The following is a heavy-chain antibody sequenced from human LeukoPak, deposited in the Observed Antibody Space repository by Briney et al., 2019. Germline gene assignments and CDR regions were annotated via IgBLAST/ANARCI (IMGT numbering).Heavy chain of an antibody. J-gene: IGHJ4*02. CDR1: GFTFSSYA. CDR2: ISSSSSYI. CDR3: AKGAYSSTIEYDY. V-gene: IGHV3-21*04. D-gene: IGHD6-13*01. Sequence: GGSLRLSCAASGFTFSSYAMTWVRQAPGKGLEWVSSISSSSSYIYYADSVKGRFTISRDNAKNSLYLQMNSLRTEDTAVYYCAKGAYSSTIEYDYWGQGTLVTVSS.